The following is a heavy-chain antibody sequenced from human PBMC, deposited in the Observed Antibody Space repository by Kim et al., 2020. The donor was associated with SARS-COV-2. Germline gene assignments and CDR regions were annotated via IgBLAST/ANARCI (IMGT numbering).Heavy chain of an antibody. Sequence: ADSVKGRFTISSDNSKNTLYLQMNSLRAEDTAVYYCAKGDYGDYVDAFDIWGQGTMVTVSS. D-gene: IGHD4-17*01. CDR3: AKGDYGDYVDAFDI. V-gene: IGHV3-23*01. J-gene: IGHJ3*02.